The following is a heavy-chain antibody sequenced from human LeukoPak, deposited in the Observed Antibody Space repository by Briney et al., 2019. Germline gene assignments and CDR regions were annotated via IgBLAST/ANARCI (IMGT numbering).Heavy chain of an antibody. V-gene: IGHV3-48*04. CDR2: ISSSSATT. Sequence: PGGSLRLSCAASGFTFTSYSMIWVRQAPGKGLEWVSYISSSSATTYYADSVKGRFTISRDNAKNSLYLQMNSLRTDDTAIYYCAQSFDNWGQGTLVTVSS. CDR3: AQSFDN. J-gene: IGHJ4*02. CDR1: GFTFTSYS.